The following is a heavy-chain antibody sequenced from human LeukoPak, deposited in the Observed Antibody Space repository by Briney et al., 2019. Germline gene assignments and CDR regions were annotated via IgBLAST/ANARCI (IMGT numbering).Heavy chain of an antibody. J-gene: IGHJ4*02. CDR2: INTDGSST. CDR3: AKGHYYDSSGYCPY. Sequence: GGSLRLSCAASGFTFSSYWMYWVRQAPGKGLVWVSRINTDGSSTTYADSVKGRFTISRDNAKNTLYLQTNSPRAEDTAVYYCAKGHYYDSSGYCPYWGQGTLVTVSS. V-gene: IGHV3-74*01. D-gene: IGHD3-22*01. CDR1: GFTFSSYW.